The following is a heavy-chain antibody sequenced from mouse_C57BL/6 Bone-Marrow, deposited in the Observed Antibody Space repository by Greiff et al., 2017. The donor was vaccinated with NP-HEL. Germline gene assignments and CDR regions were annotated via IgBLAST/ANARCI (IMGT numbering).Heavy chain of an antibody. CDR2: IYPGDGDT. V-gene: IGHV1-80*01. D-gene: IGHD2-2*01. CDR3: AREGYYGSYWYFDV. Sequence: VQLQQSGAELVKPGASVKISCKASGYAFSSYWMNWVKQRPGKGLEWIGQIYPGDGDTNYNGKFKGKATLTADKSSSTAYMQLSSLTSEDSAVYVFAREGYYGSYWYFDVWGTGTTVTVSS. CDR1: GYAFSSYW. J-gene: IGHJ1*03.